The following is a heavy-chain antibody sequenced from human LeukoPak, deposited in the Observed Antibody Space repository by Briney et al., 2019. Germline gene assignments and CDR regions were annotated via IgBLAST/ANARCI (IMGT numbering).Heavy chain of an antibody. CDR2: IYYSGST. J-gene: IGHJ6*03. Sequence: SETLSLTCTVSGGSLSSSSYYWGWIRQPPGRGLEWIGSIYYSGSTYYNPSLKSRVTMSVDTSKNQFSLKLSSVTAADTAVYYCARPQPDSSAVYYYYMDVWGKGTTVTVSS. CDR3: ARPQPDSSAVYYYYMDV. CDR1: GGSLSSSSYY. D-gene: IGHD3-22*01. V-gene: IGHV4-39*01.